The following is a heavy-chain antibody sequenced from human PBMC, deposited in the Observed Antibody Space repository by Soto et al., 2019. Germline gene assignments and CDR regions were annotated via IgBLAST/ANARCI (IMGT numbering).Heavy chain of an antibody. CDR3: AKAPFGSGSYYKDLRPLDYYYGMDV. V-gene: IGHV3-23*01. Sequence: GGSLRLSCAASGFTFSSYAMSWVRQAPGKGLEWVSAISGSGGSTYYADSVKGRFTISRDNSKNTLYLQMNSLRAEDTAVYYCAKAPFGSGSYYKDLRPLDYYYGMDVWGQGTTVTVSS. CDR2: ISGSGGST. CDR1: GFTFSSYA. D-gene: IGHD3-10*01. J-gene: IGHJ6*02.